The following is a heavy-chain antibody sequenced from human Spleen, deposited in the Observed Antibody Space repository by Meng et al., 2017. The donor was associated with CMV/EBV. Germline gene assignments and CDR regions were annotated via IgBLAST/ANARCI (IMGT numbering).Heavy chain of an antibody. D-gene: IGHD4-17*01. J-gene: IGHJ4*02. CDR3: TRGDYGDYTAYFDY. V-gene: IGHV3-7*01. CDR2: IKQDGGET. Sequence: GESLKISCAGSGFTFSTYWMSWVRQAPGKGLEWVANIKQDGGETYYVDSVKGRFTISRDNAKKSMYLQMNSLRAEDTAVYYCTRGDYGDYTAYFDYWGQGTLVTVSS. CDR1: GFTFSTYW.